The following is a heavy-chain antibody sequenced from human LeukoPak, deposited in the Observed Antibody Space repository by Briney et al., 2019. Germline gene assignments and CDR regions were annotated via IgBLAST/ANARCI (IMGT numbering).Heavy chain of an antibody. CDR1: VFTFISYA. CDR3: AREARGGNFDY. CDR2: ISYDGSNK. Sequence: PGISLTLSCAPSVFTFISYAMHWVRQAPGEGLECVAVISYDGSNKYYADSVKGRFTISRDNSKNKLYMQMNSLRAEDTAVYYCAREARGGNFDYWGQGTLVTVSS. V-gene: IGHV3-30-3*01. J-gene: IGHJ4*02. D-gene: IGHD2-15*01.